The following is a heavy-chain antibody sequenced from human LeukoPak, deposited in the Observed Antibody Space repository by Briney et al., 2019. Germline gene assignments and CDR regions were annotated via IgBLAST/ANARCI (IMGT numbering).Heavy chain of an antibody. J-gene: IGHJ5*02. CDR1: GDSFTSYW. V-gene: IGHV5-51*01. CDR2: IYPGECDT. Sequence: GESLKISCRGSGDSFTSYWIGWVRQRPGKGLEWMGIIYPGECDTRYSASFQGQLTLSADKPISTAYLQWSSLKASDTAMYYCARLLSVGYSNPNWFDPWGQGTLVTVSS. D-gene: IGHD4-11*01. CDR3: ARLLSVGYSNPNWFDP.